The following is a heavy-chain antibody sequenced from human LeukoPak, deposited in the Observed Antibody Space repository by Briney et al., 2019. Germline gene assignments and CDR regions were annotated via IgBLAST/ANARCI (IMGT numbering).Heavy chain of an antibody. J-gene: IGHJ4*02. CDR1: GFTFSSYA. CDR2: ISYDGSNK. D-gene: IGHD2-2*01. CDR3: ARALTPQKYCSSTSCWSGVCDY. Sequence: GGSLRLSCAASGFTFSSYAMHWVRQAPGKGLEWVAVISYDGSNKYYADSVKGRFTISRDNSKNTLYLQMNSLRAEDTAVYYCARALTPQKYCSSTSCWSGVCDYWGREPWSPSPQ. V-gene: IGHV3-30*04.